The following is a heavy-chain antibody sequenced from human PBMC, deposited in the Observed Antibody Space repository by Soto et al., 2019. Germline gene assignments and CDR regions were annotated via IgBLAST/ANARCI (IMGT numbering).Heavy chain of an antibody. Sequence: GGSLRLSCAASGFTFSSYGMHWVRQAPGKGLEWVAVISYDGSNKYYADSVKGRFTISRDNSKNTLYLQMNSLRAEDTAVYYCAKDRGVSCSGGSCYSGYYYYYGMDVWGQGTTVTVSS. CDR2: ISYDGSNK. J-gene: IGHJ6*02. V-gene: IGHV3-30*18. D-gene: IGHD2-15*01. CDR1: GFTFSSYG. CDR3: AKDRGVSCSGGSCYSGYYYYYGMDV.